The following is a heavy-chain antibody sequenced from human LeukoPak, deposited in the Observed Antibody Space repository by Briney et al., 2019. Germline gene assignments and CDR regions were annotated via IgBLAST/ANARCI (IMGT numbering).Heavy chain of an antibody. CDR2: IYSGGST. CDR1: EFSVGSNY. V-gene: IGHV3-66*01. J-gene: IGHJ4*02. D-gene: IGHD5-12*01. Sequence: GGSLRLSCAASEFSVGSNYMTWVRQAPGKGLEWVSLIYSGGSTYYADSVKGRFTISRDNSKNTLYLQMNSLRAEDTAVYYCARGEVGYDYDYWGQGTLVTVSS. CDR3: ARGEVGYDYDY.